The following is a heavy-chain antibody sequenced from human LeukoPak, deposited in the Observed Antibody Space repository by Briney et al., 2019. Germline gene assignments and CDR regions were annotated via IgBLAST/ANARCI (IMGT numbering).Heavy chain of an antibody. CDR2: INPNSGGT. CDR1: GYTFTGYY. J-gene: IGHJ6*03. V-gene: IGHV1-2*02. D-gene: IGHD6-13*01. Sequence: ASVKVSCKASGYTFTGYYMHWVRQAPGQGLEWMGWINPNSGGTNYAQKFQGRVTMTRDTSISTAYMELSRLRSDGTAVYYCARVRAAAGYYYMDVWGKGTTVTISS. CDR3: ARVRAAAGYYYMDV.